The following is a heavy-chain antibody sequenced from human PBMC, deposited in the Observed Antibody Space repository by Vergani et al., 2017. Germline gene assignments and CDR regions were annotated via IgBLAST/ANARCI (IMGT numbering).Heavy chain of an antibody. D-gene: IGHD6-13*01. V-gene: IGHV4-61*01. CDR3: ASASTGYSSSWYYYYYYMDV. J-gene: IGHJ6*03. CDR2: IYYSGST. CDR1: GGSISSSSYY. Sequence: QLQLQESGPGLVKPSETLSLTCTVSGGSISSSSYYWSWIQQPPGQGLEWIGYIYYSGSTNYNPSLKSRVTISVDTSKNQSSLKLSTVTAADTAVYYCASASTGYSSSWYYYYYYMDVWGKGTTVTVSS.